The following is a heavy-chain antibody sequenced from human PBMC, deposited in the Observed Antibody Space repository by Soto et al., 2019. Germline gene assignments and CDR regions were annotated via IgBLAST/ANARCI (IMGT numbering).Heavy chain of an antibody. CDR2: INNDGSDT. CDR3: ARDLRYFTSGSRYYYYYGMDV. CDR1: GFIFSSYW. Sequence: PGGSLRLSCAASGFIFSSYWMHWVRQAPGKGLVWVSRINNDGSDTTYADSVKGRFTVSRDNTRNTLYLEMKSLRAEDTAVYYCARDLRYFTSGSRYYYYYGMDVWGQGTTVTVSS. D-gene: IGHD1-26*01. V-gene: IGHV3-74*01. J-gene: IGHJ6*02.